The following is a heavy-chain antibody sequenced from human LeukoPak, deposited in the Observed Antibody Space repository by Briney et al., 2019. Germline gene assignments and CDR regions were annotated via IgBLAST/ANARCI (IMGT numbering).Heavy chain of an antibody. CDR2: INHSGST. CDR1: GGSFSGYY. Sequence: SETLSLTCAVYGGSFSGYYWSWIRQPPGKGLEWIGEINHSGSTNYNPSLKRRVTISVDTSKNQFSLKLSSVTAADTAVYYCARGRRLVYCSSSSCYVHFDYWGQGTLVTVSS. V-gene: IGHV4-34*01. D-gene: IGHD2-2*01. J-gene: IGHJ4*02. CDR3: ARGRRLVYCSSSSCYVHFDY.